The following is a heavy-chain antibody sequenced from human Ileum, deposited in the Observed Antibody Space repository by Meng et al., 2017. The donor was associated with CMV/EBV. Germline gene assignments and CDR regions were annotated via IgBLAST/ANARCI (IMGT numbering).Heavy chain of an antibody. J-gene: IGHJ4*02. CDR2: ISSDGSST. CDR3: ARAYGGNLPFDY. V-gene: IGHV3-74*03. D-gene: IGHD4-23*01. Sequence: CAASEFTFGTYWMHWVRQAPEKGLVWVSRISSDGSSTTYADSVKGRFTISRDNAKNTLYLQVNSLRAEDTAVYYCARAYGGNLPFDYWGQGTLVTVSS. CDR1: EFTFGTYW.